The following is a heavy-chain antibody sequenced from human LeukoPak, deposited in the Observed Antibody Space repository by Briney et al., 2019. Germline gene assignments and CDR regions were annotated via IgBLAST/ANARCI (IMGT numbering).Heavy chain of an antibody. CDR3: AKDRSSGWYDY. D-gene: IGHD6-19*01. J-gene: IGHJ4*02. Sequence: GGSLRLSCVASGFTLSSYAMSWVRQAPGKGLEWVSGISGSGGGTYYADSAKGRFTISRDNSKNTLYLKMNSLRAEDTAVYYCAKDRSSGWYDYWGQGTLVIVSS. CDR2: ISGSGGGT. V-gene: IGHV3-23*01. CDR1: GFTLSSYA.